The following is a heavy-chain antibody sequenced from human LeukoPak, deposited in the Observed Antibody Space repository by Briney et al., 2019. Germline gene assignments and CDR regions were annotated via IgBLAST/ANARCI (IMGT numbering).Heavy chain of an antibody. D-gene: IGHD3-22*01. V-gene: IGHV4-59*01. CDR2: IYYTGST. J-gene: IGHJ3*02. Sequence: SETLSLTCTVSGGSISSSYWSWIRQPPGKGLEWIGYIYYTGSTNYNPSLNSRVTMSLDTSKSQFSLKLTSVTAADTALYYCVRGYYDCSGYSNTFDIWSQGTMVTVSS. CDR1: GGSISSSY. CDR3: VRGYYDCSGYSNTFDI.